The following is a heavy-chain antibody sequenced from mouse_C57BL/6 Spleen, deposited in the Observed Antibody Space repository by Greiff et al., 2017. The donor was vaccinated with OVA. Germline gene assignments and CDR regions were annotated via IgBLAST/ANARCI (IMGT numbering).Heavy chain of an antibody. CDR1: GFSFNTYA. CDR2: IRSKSNNYAT. CDR3: VRHDYDARDY. V-gene: IGHV10-1*01. Sequence: DVQLVESGGGLVQPKGSLKLSCAASGFSFNTYALNWVRQAPGQGLEWVARIRSKSNNYATYYADSVKDRFTISRDDSESMLYLQMNNLKTEDTAMYYCVRHDYDARDYWGQGTSVTVSS. J-gene: IGHJ4*01.